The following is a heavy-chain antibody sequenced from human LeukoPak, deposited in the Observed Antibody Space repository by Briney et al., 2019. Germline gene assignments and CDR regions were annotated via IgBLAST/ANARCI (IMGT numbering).Heavy chain of an antibody. CDR2: ISGSGSAT. CDR1: GFTFRSYA. CDR3: ARERYGDYAYYFDY. J-gene: IGHJ4*02. Sequence: GGSLRLSCAASGFTFRSYAMNWVRQAPGKGLEWVSAISGSGSATYYADSVKGRFTISRDNSKNTLYLQMNSLRAEDTAVYYCARERYGDYAYYFDYWGQGTLVTVSS. V-gene: IGHV3-23*01. D-gene: IGHD4-17*01.